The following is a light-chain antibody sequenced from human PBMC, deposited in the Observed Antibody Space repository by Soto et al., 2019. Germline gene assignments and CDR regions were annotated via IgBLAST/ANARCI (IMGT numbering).Light chain of an antibody. J-gene: IGLJ2*01. CDR3: GTWDSSLSVV. Sequence: QLVLTQPPSVSAAPGQKVTISCSGSSSNIGKNYVSWYQHLPGTAPKLLIYDNNKRPSGIPDRFSGSKSGTSATLGITGLQTGDEADYYCGTWDSSLSVVFGGGTQLTVL. CDR1: SSNIGKNY. CDR2: DNN. V-gene: IGLV1-51*01.